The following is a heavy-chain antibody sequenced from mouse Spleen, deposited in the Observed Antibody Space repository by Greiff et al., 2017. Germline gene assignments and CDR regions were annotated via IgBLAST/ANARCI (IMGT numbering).Heavy chain of an antibody. D-gene: IGHD1-1*01. Sequence: DVTLVESGGGLVQPGGSRKLSCAASGFTFSSFGMHWVRQAPEKGLEWVAYISSGSSTIYYADTVKGRFTISRDNPKNTLFLQMTSLRSEDTAMYYCARRRSSSYWYFDVWGAGTTVTVSS. J-gene: IGHJ1*01. CDR3: ARRRSSSYWYFDV. CDR1: GFTFSSFG. CDR2: ISSGSSTI. V-gene: IGHV5-17*02.